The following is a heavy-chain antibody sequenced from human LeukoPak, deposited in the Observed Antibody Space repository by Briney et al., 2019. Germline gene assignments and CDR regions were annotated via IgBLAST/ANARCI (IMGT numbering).Heavy chain of an antibody. V-gene: IGHV4-59*01. CDR3: ATNTGTVFDY. D-gene: IGHD7-27*01. Sequence: PSETLSLTCTVSGDFITAYYWSWIRQPPGKGLEWIGYVYYTGSTEYNPSLRSRVTISLEMSKHQFSLDLTSMTAADTAVYYCATNTGTVFDYWGQGALVTVSS. CDR2: VYYTGST. CDR1: GDFITAYY. J-gene: IGHJ4*02.